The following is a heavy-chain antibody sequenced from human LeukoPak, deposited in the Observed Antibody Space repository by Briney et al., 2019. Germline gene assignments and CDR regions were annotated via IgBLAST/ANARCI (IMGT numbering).Heavy chain of an antibody. CDR2: ISPDGSIA. D-gene: IGHD2-15*01. J-gene: IGHJ4*02. V-gene: IGHV3-74*01. CDR3: ARGCSAARCPADY. Sequence: PGGSLRLSCAASGFTLSSYWLHWVRQAPGEGLVWVSQISPDGSIATYADSVKGRFTISRDNFKNTIYLQINSLKAEDTAVYYCARGCSAARCPADYWGQGSLVTVSS. CDR1: GFTLSSYW.